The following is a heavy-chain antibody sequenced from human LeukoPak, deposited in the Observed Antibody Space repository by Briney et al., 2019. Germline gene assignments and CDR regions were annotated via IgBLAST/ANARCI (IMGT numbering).Heavy chain of an antibody. V-gene: IGHV4-59*01. D-gene: IGHD3-10*01. J-gene: IGHJ4*02. CDR2: IYYSGST. CDR1: GGSISSYY. Sequence: SETLSLTCTVSGGSISSYYWSWIRQPPGKGLEWIGYIYYSGSTNYNPSLKSRVTISVDTSKNQLSLKLSSVTAADTAVYYCARDSVGDSPLDYWGQGTLVTVSS. CDR3: ARDSVGDSPLDY.